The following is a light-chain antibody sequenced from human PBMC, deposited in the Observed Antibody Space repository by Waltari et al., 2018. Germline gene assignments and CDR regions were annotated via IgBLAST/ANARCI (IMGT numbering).Light chain of an antibody. CDR2: VNSDGSH. CDR1: SGHSNNI. V-gene: IGLV4-69*01. Sequence: QLLLTQSPSASASLGASVKLTCTLSSGHSNNIIAWLQQQPGKGPRYLMRVNSDGSHSKGDEIPDRFSGSNSGAERYLTISSVQSEDEADYYCETGGHGTWVFGGGTKLTVL. CDR3: ETGGHGTWV. J-gene: IGLJ3*02.